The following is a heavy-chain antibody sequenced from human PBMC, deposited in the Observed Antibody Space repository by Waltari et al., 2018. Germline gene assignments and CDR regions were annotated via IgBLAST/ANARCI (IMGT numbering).Heavy chain of an antibody. D-gene: IGHD3-10*01. V-gene: IGHV1-69*04. Sequence: QVQLVQSGAEVKKPGSSVKVSCKASGGTFSSYAISWVRQAPGQGLEWMGGIIPILGIANYAQKFQGRVTITADESTSTAYMELSSLRSEDTAVYYCARGQGGHMQPHDYYGSGSYSYYFDYWGQGTLVTVSS. J-gene: IGHJ4*02. CDR1: GGTFSSYA. CDR3: ARGQGGHMQPHDYYGSGSYSYYFDY. CDR2: IIPILGIA.